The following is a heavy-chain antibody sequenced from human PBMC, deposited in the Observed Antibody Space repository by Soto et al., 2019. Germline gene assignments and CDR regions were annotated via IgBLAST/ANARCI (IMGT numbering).Heavy chain of an antibody. CDR3: VHSRRRVSCGGGNCYHYDF. Sequence: SGPTLVNPTQTLTLTCSCSGFSISADGVGVGWIRQPPGKALEWLAILYKDDDRRYSPSLNSRLTITKNTSRNQVFLTMTNVDPVDTATYFCVHSRRRVSCGGGNCYHYDFWGQGTLVIGSS. CDR1: GFSISADGVG. V-gene: IGHV2-5*02. D-gene: IGHD2-15*01. CDR2: LYKDDDR. J-gene: IGHJ4*02.